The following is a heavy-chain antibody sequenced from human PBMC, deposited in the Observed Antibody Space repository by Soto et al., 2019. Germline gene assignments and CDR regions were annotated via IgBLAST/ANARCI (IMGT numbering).Heavy chain of an antibody. CDR1: GYTFTSSG. Sequence: QVQLVQSGVEVKKPGASVTVSCKASGYTFTSSGMCWVRQAPGQGLEWMGWISAHTGSSEYAQRFQGRATITTNRSTSTDYMELRSLRSDNTAVYYCARAVFYQGSDSRGYSFAAFDFWGTGTLVTVSS. CDR2: ISAHTGSS. CDR3: ARAVFYQGSDSRGYSFAAFDF. V-gene: IGHV1-18*01. J-gene: IGHJ3*01. D-gene: IGHD3-22*01.